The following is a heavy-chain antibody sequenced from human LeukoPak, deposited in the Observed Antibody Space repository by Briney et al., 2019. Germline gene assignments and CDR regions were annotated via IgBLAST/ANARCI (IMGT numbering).Heavy chain of an antibody. CDR3: ARVVPYTEDL. Sequence: PSETLSLTCAVSGGSIKSNNWWSWVRQPPGKGLEWIGYIYYSGSTNYNPSLKSRVTISVDTSKNQFSLKLSSVTAADTAVYYCARVVPYTEDLWGQGTLVTVSS. CDR1: GGSIKSNNW. V-gene: IGHV4-59*01. D-gene: IGHD3-16*01. CDR2: IYYSGST. J-gene: IGHJ4*02.